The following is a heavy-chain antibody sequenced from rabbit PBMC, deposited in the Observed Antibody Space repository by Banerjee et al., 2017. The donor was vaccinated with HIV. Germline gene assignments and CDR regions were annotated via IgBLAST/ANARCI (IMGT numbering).Heavy chain of an antibody. D-gene: IGHD4-1*01. CDR2: IVVAKGNT. Sequence: QLVESGGGLVQPEGSLTLTCTASGFSFSSYWMWWVRQAPGKGLERIGVIVVAKGNTYYASWVNGRFTISSDNAQNTVFLQLHSLTAADTATYFCVKDYSGWGADLWGQGTLVTVS. J-gene: IGHJ4*01. CDR1: GFSFSSYW. V-gene: IGHV1S7*01. CDR3: VKDYSGWGADL.